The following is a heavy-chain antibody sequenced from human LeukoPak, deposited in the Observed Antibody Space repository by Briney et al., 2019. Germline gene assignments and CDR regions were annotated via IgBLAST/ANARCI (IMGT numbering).Heavy chain of an antibody. V-gene: IGHV1-18*01. CDR2: INTYNGNT. CDR3: ARDAPGLAYYYGLDV. CDR1: GYTFTSYG. J-gene: IGHJ6*02. D-gene: IGHD3-10*01. Sequence: ASVKVSCKASGYTFTSYGISWVRQAPGQGLEWMGWINTYNGNTHYAQKLRGRVTMTTDTATSTAYMELRSLRSDDTAAYYCARDAPGLAYYYGLDVWGQGTTVTVSS.